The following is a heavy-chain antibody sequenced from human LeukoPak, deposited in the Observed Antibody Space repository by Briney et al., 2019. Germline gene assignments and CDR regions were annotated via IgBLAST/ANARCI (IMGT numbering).Heavy chain of an antibody. CDR3: ARGVPYGAYSYYYYGMDV. V-gene: IGHV4-59*01. CDR2: IYYSGST. Sequence: SETLSLTCTVSGGSISSYYWSWIRQPPEKGLEWIGYIYYSGSTDCNPSLKSRVTMSVDTSKNQFSLNLSSVTSADTAVYYCARGVPYGAYSYYYYGMDVWGQGTAVTVSS. CDR1: GGSISSYY. D-gene: IGHD2-15*01. J-gene: IGHJ6*02.